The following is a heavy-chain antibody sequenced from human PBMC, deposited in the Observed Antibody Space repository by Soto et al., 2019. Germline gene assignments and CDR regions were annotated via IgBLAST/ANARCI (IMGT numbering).Heavy chain of an antibody. CDR3: AKVAGGLGYFDL. V-gene: IGHV3-23*01. J-gene: IGHJ2*01. D-gene: IGHD3-16*01. CDR2: ISASGGNI. Sequence: GGSLRLSCVASGFIFSDYAMTWVRQAPGKGLQWVATISASGGNIEYADSLKGRFTISRDNSKNSVYLQLSGLTVDDTAVHYCAKVAGGLGYFDLWGRGTLVTVSS. CDR1: GFIFSDYA.